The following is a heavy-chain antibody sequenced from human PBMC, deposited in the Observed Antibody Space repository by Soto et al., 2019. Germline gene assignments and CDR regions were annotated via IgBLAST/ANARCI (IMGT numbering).Heavy chain of an antibody. J-gene: IGHJ6*04. CDR2: IRSKANNYAT. CDR1: GFSFSGSP. CDR3: TRMSDV. Sequence: GGSLRLSCAGSGFSFSGSPIHWVRQASGKGLEWVGRIRSKANNYATTYGASVKGRFTISREDSKKTAYLQMNSLKPDDTAVYYCTRMSDVWGKGTTVTVSS. V-gene: IGHV3-73*01.